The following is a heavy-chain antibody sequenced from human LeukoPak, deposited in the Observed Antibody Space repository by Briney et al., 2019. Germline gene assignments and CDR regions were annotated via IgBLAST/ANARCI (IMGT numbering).Heavy chain of an antibody. CDR2: ISWNSGSI. V-gene: IGHV3-9*01. J-gene: IGHJ4*02. D-gene: IGHD3-22*01. CDR3: AKEDRGNYYDSSGCPRY. CDR1: GFTFYDYA. Sequence: GGSLRLSCAASGFTFYDYAMHWVRQAPGKGLEWVSGISWNSGSIGYADSVKGQFTISRDNAKNSLYLQMNSLRAEDTALYYCAKEDRGNYYDSSGCPRYWGQGTLVTVSS.